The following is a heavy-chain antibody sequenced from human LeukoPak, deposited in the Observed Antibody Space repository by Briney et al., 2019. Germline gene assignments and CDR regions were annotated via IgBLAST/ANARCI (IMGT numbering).Heavy chain of an antibody. CDR3: ARRIRYSSSWEDWFDP. CDR1: GGSTTSYD. J-gene: IGHJ5*02. V-gene: IGHV4-4*07. CDR2: IYTSGST. D-gene: IGHD6-13*01. Sequence: PSETLSLTCTVSGGSTTSYDWSWIRQPAGKGLEWIGRIYTSGSTKYNPSLKSRVTMSLDTSKNRFSLKLSSVTAADTAVYYCARRIRYSSSWEDWFDPWGQGTLVTVSS.